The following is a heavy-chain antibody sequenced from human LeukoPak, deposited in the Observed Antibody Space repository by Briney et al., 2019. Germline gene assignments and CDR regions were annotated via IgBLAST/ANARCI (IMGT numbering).Heavy chain of an antibody. Sequence: WASVKVSCKASGYTFTSYDINWVRQATGQGLEWMGWMNPNSGNTGYTQKFQGRVTMTRNTSISTAYMELSSLRSEDTAVYYCELAFCGGDCYPWGQGTLVTVSS. V-gene: IGHV1-8*01. J-gene: IGHJ4*02. CDR2: MNPNSGNT. D-gene: IGHD2-21*01. CDR3: ELAFCGGDCYP. CDR1: GYTFTSYD.